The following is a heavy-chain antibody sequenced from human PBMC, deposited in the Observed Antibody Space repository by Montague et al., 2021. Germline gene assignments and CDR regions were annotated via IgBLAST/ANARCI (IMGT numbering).Heavy chain of an antibody. V-gene: IGHV4-59*08. CDR2: MFYGGAT. CDR3: AKQDYFVSGTSYKGFDP. J-gene: IGHJ5*02. D-gene: IGHD3-10*01. Sequence: SETLSLTCTVSSGSIFHAHRSWVRQPPGKGLEWLGSMFYGGATSNNPSLKSRVTMSIDTSTNQFSLKLSFVTAADTAVYYCAKQDYFVSGTSYKGFDPWGQGILVTVSS. CDR1: SGSIFHAH.